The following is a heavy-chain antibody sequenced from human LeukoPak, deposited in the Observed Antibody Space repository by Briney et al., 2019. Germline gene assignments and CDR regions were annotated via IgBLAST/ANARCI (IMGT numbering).Heavy chain of an antibody. Sequence: GASVKVSCKASGYTFTGYYMHWVRQAPGQGLEWMGWINPNSGGTNYAQKFQGWVTMTRDTSISTAYMELSRLRSDDTAVYYCARDMTTVTPLTGYYYYGMDVWGQGTTVTVSS. CDR1: GYTFTGYY. J-gene: IGHJ6*02. CDR2: INPNSGGT. V-gene: IGHV1-2*04. D-gene: IGHD4-17*01. CDR3: ARDMTTVTPLTGYYYYGMDV.